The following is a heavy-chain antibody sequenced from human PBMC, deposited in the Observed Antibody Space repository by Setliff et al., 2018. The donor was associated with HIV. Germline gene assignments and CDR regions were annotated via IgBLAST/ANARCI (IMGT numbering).Heavy chain of an antibody. CDR1: GGSTSSRNFY. D-gene: IGHD1-26*01. V-gene: IGHV4-39*07. Sequence: TSETLSLTCTVSGGSTSSRNFYWGWIRQPPGKGLEWIGSIAYTGSGYYNSSLKSRVTISVDTSRNECSLKLTSVTAADTAVYYCAREVRWELPQGFDHWGQGSQVTVSS. CDR2: IAYTGSG. CDR3: AREVRWELPQGFDH. J-gene: IGHJ4*02.